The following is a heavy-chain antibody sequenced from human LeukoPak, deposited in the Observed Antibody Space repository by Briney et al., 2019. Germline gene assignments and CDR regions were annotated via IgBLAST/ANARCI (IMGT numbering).Heavy chain of an antibody. CDR3: ARCTASCYANAFDV. D-gene: IGHD2-2*01. V-gene: IGHV3-23*01. CDR2: INGGGDAT. J-gene: IGHJ3*01. Sequence: PGGSLRLSCATSGFTFNNNAMSWVRQAPGKRLEWVSAINGGGDATEYADSVKGRFTISSDNSKNTLYLQMNSLRPEDTAVYYCARCTASCYANAFDVWGQGTLLTVSS. CDR1: GFTFNNNA.